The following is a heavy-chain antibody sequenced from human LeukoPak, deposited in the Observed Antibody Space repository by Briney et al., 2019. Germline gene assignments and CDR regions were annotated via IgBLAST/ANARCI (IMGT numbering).Heavy chain of an antibody. J-gene: IGHJ4*02. Sequence: GGSLRPSCAASGFTLSSYGMRWVRQAPGKGLEWVAFIRYDGSNKYYADSVKGRFTISRDNSKNTLYLQMNSLRVEDTAVYYCAKGYSGYDASLDYWGQGTLVTVSS. CDR1: GFTLSSYG. D-gene: IGHD5-12*01. CDR2: IRYDGSNK. V-gene: IGHV3-30*02. CDR3: AKGYSGYDASLDY.